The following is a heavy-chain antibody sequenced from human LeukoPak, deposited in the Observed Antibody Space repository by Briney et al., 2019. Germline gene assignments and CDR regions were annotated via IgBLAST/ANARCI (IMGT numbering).Heavy chain of an antibody. V-gene: IGHV3-7*03. CDR2: IKEDGSER. Sequence: PGGSLRLSCAASGLTFSDYWMSWVRQAPGKGLEWVANIKEDGSERNYVDSVKGRFTISRDNGKNSLYLQMNSLRAEDTAVYFCAREDNSGWFFDSWGQGTLVTVSS. CDR1: GLTFSDYW. J-gene: IGHJ4*02. D-gene: IGHD6-19*01. CDR3: AREDNSGWFFDS.